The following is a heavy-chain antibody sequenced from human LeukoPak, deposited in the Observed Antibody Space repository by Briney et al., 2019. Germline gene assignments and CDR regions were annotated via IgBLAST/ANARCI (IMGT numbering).Heavy chain of an antibody. Sequence: GGSLRLSCAASGFPFSDYYMSWIRQAPGKGLEWVSYITSGGSTMYYADSVKGRFTISRDNAKNSLFLQMNSLRAEDTAVYYCARPDYDFWSGSRRDYYYMDVWGKGTTVTVSS. CDR1: GFPFSDYY. CDR2: ITSGGSTM. J-gene: IGHJ6*03. V-gene: IGHV3-11*04. CDR3: ARPDYDFWSGSRRDYYYMDV. D-gene: IGHD3-3*01.